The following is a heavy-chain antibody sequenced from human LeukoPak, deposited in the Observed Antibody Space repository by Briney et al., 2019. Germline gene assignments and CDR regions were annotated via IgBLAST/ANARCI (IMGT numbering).Heavy chain of an antibody. CDR3: ARDGRRGYAFDI. CDR1: GGAISSGGYY. CDR2: IYYSGST. J-gene: IGHJ3*02. Sequence: SQTLSLTCTVSGGAISSGGYYWSWIRHHPWKGPEWIGYIYYSGSTYYNPSLKSRVTISVDTSKNQFCLKLSSVTAADTAVYYCARDGRRGYAFDIWGQGTMVTVSS. V-gene: IGHV4-31*03.